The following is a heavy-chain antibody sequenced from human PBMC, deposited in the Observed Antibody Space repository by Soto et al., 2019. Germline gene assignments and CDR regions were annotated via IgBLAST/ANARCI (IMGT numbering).Heavy chain of an antibody. D-gene: IGHD3-10*01. J-gene: IGHJ6*02. CDR1: GGSISSYY. V-gene: IGHV4-59*08. CDR2: IYYSGST. Sequence: QVQLQESGPGLVKPSETLSLTCTVSGGSISSYYWSWIRQPPGKGLEWIGYIYYSGSTNYNPSLKSRVTISVDTSKNQFSLKLCSVTAADTAVYYCARQIAGGDYYGMDVWGQGTTVTVSS. CDR3: ARQIAGGDYYGMDV.